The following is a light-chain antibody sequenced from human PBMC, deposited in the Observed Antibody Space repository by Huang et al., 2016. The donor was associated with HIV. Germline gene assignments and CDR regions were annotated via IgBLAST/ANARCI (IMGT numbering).Light chain of an antibody. J-gene: IGKJ1*01. CDR3: LQDHNYPRT. CDR2: VAS. Sequence: AIQMTQSPSSLSASVGDRVTITCRAIKGITEDLAWSQQKPGKAPKLLISVASTLRSGVPSRFSGSGSGTDFTLTISSLQPEDYATYYCLQDHNYPRTFGQGTKVEI. V-gene: IGKV1-6*01. CDR1: KGITED.